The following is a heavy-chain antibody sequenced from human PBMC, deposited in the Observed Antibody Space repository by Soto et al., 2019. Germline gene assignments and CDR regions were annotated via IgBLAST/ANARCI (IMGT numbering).Heavy chain of an antibody. V-gene: IGHV4-4*07. CDR3: ARVRIAARTGAYGMDV. CDR2: IYTSGST. Sequence: SETLSLTCTVSGGSISSYYWSWIRQPAGKGLEWIGRIYTSGSTNYNPSLKSRVTMSVETAKNQFSLKLSSVTAADTAVYYCARVRIAARTGAYGMDVWGQGTTVTVSS. CDR1: GGSISSYY. D-gene: IGHD6-6*01. J-gene: IGHJ6*02.